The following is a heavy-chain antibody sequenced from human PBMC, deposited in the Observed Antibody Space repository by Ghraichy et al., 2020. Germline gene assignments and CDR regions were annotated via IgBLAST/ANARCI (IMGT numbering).Heavy chain of an antibody. CDR3: ARGGVRWLHYFDY. CDR2: INHSGST. J-gene: IGHJ4*02. V-gene: IGHV4-34*01. D-gene: IGHD5-24*01. CDR1: GGSFSGYY. Sequence: SETLSLTCAVYGGSFSGYYWSWIRQPPGKGLEWIGEINHSGSTNYNPSLKSRVTISVDTSKNQFSLKLSSVTAADTAVYYCARGGVRWLHYFDYWGQGTLVTVSS.